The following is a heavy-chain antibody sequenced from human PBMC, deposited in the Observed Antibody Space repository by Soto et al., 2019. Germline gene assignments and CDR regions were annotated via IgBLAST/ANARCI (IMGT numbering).Heavy chain of an antibody. D-gene: IGHD4-4*01. V-gene: IGHV1-18*01. J-gene: IGHJ4*02. CDR2: RSTYNGNT. Sequence: QAQLVHSGAEVKETVASVKLTCKASGYSFTTSGIPWERQAPRQGLDWMGWRSTYNGNTNYARKLQDRVTLTTDTSTGTPYMGLRSRRSEQSAGYYWATRLYSDYDHWGQGTLVTVAS. CDR3: ATRLYSDYDH. CDR1: GYSFTTSG.